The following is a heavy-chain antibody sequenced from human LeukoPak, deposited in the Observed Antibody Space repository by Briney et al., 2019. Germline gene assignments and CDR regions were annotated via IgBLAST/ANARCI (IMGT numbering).Heavy chain of an antibody. Sequence: PSETLSLTCTVSGGSISSYYWGWIRQPPGKGLEWIGSIYYSGSTYYNPSLKSRVTISVDTSKNQFSLKLSSVTAADTAVYYCARLSSLAARDWGQGTLVTVSS. CDR1: GGSISSYY. J-gene: IGHJ4*02. CDR3: ARLSSLAARD. D-gene: IGHD6-13*01. V-gene: IGHV4-39*01. CDR2: IYYSGST.